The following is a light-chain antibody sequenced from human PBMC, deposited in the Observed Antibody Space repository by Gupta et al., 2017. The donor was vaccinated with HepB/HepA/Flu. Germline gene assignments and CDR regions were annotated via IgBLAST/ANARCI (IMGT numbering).Light chain of an antibody. Sequence: ARITCGGNNIGSKSVHWYQQKPGQAPVLVVYGDSDRPSGIPERFSGSNSGNTATLTISRVEAGDEADYYCQVWDNSSDQVVFGGGTKLTVL. CDR1: NIGSKS. V-gene: IGLV3-21*02. CDR3: QVWDNSSDQVV. J-gene: IGLJ2*01. CDR2: GDS.